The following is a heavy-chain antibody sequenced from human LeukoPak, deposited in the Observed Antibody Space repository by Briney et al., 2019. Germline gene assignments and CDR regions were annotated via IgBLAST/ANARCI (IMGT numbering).Heavy chain of an antibody. CDR1: GFTFRSHD. Sequence: PGGSLTLSCGASGFTFRSHDMHWVRQAPGKGLEWMVVIYYDGSKKYYTNSVEGRFTISRDNSKNMLYLQMHNPRAEDTAVYYCARGIGSGWSTYFHYWGQGTLVTVSS. D-gene: IGHD6-19*01. CDR3: ARGIGSGWSTYFHY. V-gene: IGHV3-30*12. J-gene: IGHJ4*02. CDR2: IYYDGSKK.